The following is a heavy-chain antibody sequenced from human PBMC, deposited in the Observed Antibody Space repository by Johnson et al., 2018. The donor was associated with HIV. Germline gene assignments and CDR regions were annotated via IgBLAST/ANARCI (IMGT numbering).Heavy chain of an antibody. Sequence: VQLLESGGGLVQPGGSLRLSCAASGFIFSNYWMSWVRQAPGKGLEWLANIKEDGSEDYYVDSLKGRFTISRDNAKNSLYLQMDSLRAGDSAVYYCASDGVYSSPHDALDIWGQGTMVTVSP. J-gene: IGHJ3*02. CDR3: ASDGVYSSPHDALDI. V-gene: IGHV3-7*05. D-gene: IGHD6-13*01. CDR2: IKEDGSED. CDR1: GFIFSNYW.